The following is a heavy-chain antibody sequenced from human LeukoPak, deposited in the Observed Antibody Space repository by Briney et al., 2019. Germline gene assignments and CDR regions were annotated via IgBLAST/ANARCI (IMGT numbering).Heavy chain of an antibody. Sequence: SETLSLTCTVSGSSISSYYWIWIRQPPGKGLEWIGYIYYSGSTNYNPSLKGRVTISIDTSKNQFSLKLSSVTAADTAMYYCARVVYYGYTYGKYYFDYWGQGTLVTVSS. CDR3: ARVVYYGYTYGKYYFDY. J-gene: IGHJ4*02. D-gene: IGHD5-18*01. CDR2: IYYSGST. CDR1: GSSISSYY. V-gene: IGHV4-59*01.